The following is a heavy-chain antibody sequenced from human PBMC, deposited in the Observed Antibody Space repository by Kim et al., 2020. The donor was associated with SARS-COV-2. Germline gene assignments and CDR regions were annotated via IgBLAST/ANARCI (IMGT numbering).Heavy chain of an antibody. Sequence: ASVKVSCKASGYTFDTYSLYWVRQAPGQRFEWMGWNNGGNGNTRYSQNFQGRVTITRDTSATTAYMELSSLTFKDTAVYYCAREGSGSYNWLDPWGQGTLVTVSS. CDR3: AREGSGSYNWLDP. CDR1: GYTFDTYS. D-gene: IGHD3-10*01. J-gene: IGHJ5*02. V-gene: IGHV1-3*01. CDR2: NNGGNGNT.